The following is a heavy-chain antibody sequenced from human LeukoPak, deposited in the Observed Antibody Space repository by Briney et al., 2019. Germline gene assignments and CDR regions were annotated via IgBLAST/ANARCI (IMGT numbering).Heavy chain of an antibody. J-gene: IGHJ4*02. CDR3: AKHVSGVDY. CDR1: GFTFSSYS. CDR2: ISSSSSTI. D-gene: IGHD3-16*01. V-gene: IGHV3-48*01. Sequence: GGSLRLSCAASGFTFSSYSMNWVRQAPGKGLEWVSYISSSSSTIYYADSVKGRFTISRDNAKNSPYLQMNSLRAEDTAVYYCAKHVSGVDYWGQGTLVTVSS.